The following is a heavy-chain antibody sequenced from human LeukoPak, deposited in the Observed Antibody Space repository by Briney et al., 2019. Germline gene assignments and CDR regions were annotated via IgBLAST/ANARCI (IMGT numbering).Heavy chain of an antibody. CDR2: ISSSSSDI. Sequence: GGSLRLSCAASGFTFSDYTMNWVRQAPGKGLEWVSSISSSSSDIYYADSVKGRFTISRDNAKSSLSLQMNSLRAEDTAVYYCARAILYPYYFGYWGQGTLVTVSS. CDR3: ARAILYPYYFGY. CDR1: GFTFSDYT. J-gene: IGHJ4*02. D-gene: IGHD2-8*01. V-gene: IGHV3-21*01.